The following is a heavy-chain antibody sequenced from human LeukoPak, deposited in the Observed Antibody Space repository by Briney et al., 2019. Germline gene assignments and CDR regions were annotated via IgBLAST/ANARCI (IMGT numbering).Heavy chain of an antibody. CDR2: ISGSGGST. V-gene: IGHV3-23*01. J-gene: IGHJ5*02. D-gene: IGHD2-15*01. Sequence: PGGSLRLSCAASGFSFSSYAMSWVRQAPGRGLEWVSGISGSGGSTYYADSVKGRFTIPRDNSKNTLYVQMSSLRAEDTAVYYCAKARGFCSGGSCYNPFDPWGQGTLVTVSS. CDR1: GFSFSSYA. CDR3: AKARGFCSGGSCYNPFDP.